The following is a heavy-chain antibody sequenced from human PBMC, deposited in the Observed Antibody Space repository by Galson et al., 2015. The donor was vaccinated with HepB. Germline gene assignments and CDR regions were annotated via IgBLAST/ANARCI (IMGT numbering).Heavy chain of an antibody. V-gene: IGHV3-30*18. CDR2: ISYDGSNK. CDR3: AKDTDGYNVYYYYYYGMDV. Sequence: SLRLSCAASGFTFSSYGMHWVRQAPGKGLEWVAVISYDGSNKYYADSVKGRFTISRDNSKNTLYLQMNSLRAEDTAVYYCAKDTDGYNVYYYYYYGMDVWGQGTTVTVSS. CDR1: GFTFSSYG. J-gene: IGHJ6*02. D-gene: IGHD5-24*01.